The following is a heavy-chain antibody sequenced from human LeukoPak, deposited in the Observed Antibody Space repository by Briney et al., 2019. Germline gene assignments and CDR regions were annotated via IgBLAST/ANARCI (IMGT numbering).Heavy chain of an antibody. D-gene: IGHD2-21*01. CDR1: GFTFSDHY. V-gene: IGHV3-72*01. CDR3: ARGFRAFDI. J-gene: IGHJ3*02. Sequence: GGSLRLSCAASGFTFSDHYMDWVRQAPGKGLEWVGRSRNKANSYTTEYAASVKGRFTISRDDSKNSLYLQVNSLKTEDTAVYYCARGFRAFDIWGQGTMVTVSS. CDR2: SRNKANSYTT.